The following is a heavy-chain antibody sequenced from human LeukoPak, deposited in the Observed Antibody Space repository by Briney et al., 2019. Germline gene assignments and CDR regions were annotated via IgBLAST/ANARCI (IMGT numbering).Heavy chain of an antibody. CDR1: GYAISSGYF. V-gene: IGHV4-38-2*02. CDR2: IYHSGST. Sequence: SETLSLTCSVSGYAISSGYFWGWIRQPPGKGLEWIGTIYHSGSTYYNPSLKSRVTVSVDTSKNQFSLKLSSVTAADTAVYYCARGYSSSWYFNWFDPWGQGTLVTVSS. CDR3: ARGYSSSWYFNWFDP. D-gene: IGHD6-13*01. J-gene: IGHJ5*02.